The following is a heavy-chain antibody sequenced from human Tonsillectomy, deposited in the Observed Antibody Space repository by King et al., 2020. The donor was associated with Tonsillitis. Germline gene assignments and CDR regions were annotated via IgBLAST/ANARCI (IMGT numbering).Heavy chain of an antibody. J-gene: IGHJ3*02. V-gene: IGHV4-39*01. CDR3: ARRNGYGYIFNI. CDR2: IYYSGST. D-gene: IGHD5-12*01. Sequence: QLQESGPGLVKPSETLSLTCTVSGGSISSSPYWWGWILQPPGKGLEWIGSIYYSGSTYSNPSLKSRVTISADTSKNQFYLRLTSVTAADTAVYYCARRNGYGYIFNIWGQGTMVIVSS. CDR1: GGSISSSPYW.